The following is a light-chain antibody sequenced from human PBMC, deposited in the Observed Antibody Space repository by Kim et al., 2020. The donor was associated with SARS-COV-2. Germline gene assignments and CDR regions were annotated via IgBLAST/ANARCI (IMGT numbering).Light chain of an antibody. CDR3: QQYGASPWT. Sequence: ENVLTQSPGTLSLSPGERATLSCRASQSVINSYLAWYQQKPGQAPRLLIYGASSRATGIPDRFSGSGSGTDFTLTISRLEPEDFAVYFCQQYGASPWTFGQGTKVEIK. CDR1: QSVINSY. V-gene: IGKV3-20*01. J-gene: IGKJ1*01. CDR2: GAS.